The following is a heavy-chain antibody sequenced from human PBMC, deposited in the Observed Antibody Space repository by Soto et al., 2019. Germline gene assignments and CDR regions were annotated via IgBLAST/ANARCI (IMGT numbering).Heavy chain of an antibody. Sequence: SVKVSGNASGDTFSSYAISWVRQAPVQVLEWMGGILPIFGTANYAQKFQGRVTITADKSTSTAYMALSSLRSEDTAVYYWESLSLASSSYDYPGPGTLASVSS. CDR3: ESLSLASSSYDY. D-gene: IGHD6-6*01. CDR1: GDTFSSYA. V-gene: IGHV1-69*06. CDR2: ILPIFGTA. J-gene: IGHJ4*02.